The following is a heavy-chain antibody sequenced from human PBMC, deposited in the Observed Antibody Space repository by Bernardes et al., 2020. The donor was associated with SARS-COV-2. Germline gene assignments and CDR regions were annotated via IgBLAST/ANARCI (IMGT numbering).Heavy chain of an antibody. CDR3: ARGRSGMGYFQH. J-gene: IGHJ1*01. Sequence: SDPLSLTCAVYGGSFSGYYWSWIRQPPGKGLEWIGEINHSGSTNYNPSLKSRVTISVDTSKNQFSLKLSSVTAADTAVYYCARGRSGMGYFQHWGQGTLVTVSS. CDR2: INHSGST. V-gene: IGHV4-34*01. CDR1: GGSFSGYY.